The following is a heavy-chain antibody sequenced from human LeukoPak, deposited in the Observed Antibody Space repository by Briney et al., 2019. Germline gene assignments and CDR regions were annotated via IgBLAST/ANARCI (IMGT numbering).Heavy chain of an antibody. Sequence: ASVKVSCKASGYTFTSYAMHWVRQAPGQRLEWMGWINAGNSNTKYSQKFQGRVTITRDTSASTAYMELSSLRSEDTAVYYCARARGIQLWLVDYWGQGTLVTVSS. J-gene: IGHJ4*02. CDR3: ARARGIQLWLVDY. CDR2: INAGNSNT. CDR1: GYTFTSYA. D-gene: IGHD5-18*01. V-gene: IGHV1-3*01.